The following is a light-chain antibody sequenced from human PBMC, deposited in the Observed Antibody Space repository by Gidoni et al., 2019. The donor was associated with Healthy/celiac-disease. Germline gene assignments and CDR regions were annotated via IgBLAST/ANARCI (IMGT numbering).Light chain of an antibody. V-gene: IGLV1-47*01. Sequence: QSVLTQPPSAPGTPGPTATISCSGSSSNIGSNDVNWYQQLPGTAPKLPLSRNHQRPSGVPDRFSGSKSGTSASLAISGLRSEDEADYYCAAWDDSLSGWVFGGGTKLTVL. CDR3: AAWDDSLSGWV. CDR1: SSNIGSND. CDR2: RNH. J-gene: IGLJ3*02.